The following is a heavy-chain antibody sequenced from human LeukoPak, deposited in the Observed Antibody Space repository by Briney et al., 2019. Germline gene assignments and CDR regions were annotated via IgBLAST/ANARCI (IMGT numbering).Heavy chain of an antibody. D-gene: IGHD3-16*01. V-gene: IGHV4-61*01. Sequence: PSETLSLTCTVSGGSVSSGSYYWSWIRQPPGKGLEWIGYIYYSGSTNYNPSLKSRVTISVDTSKNQFSLKLSSVTAADTAVYYCARDGGGDAHFDYWGQGTLVTVSS. CDR1: GGSVSSGSYY. CDR3: ARDGGGDAHFDY. CDR2: IYYSGST. J-gene: IGHJ4*02.